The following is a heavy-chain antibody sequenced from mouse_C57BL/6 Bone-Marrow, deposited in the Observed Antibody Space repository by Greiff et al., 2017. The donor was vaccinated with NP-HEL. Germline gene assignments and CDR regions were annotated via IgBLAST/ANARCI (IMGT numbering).Heavy chain of an antibody. Sequence: EVQVVESGGDLVKPGGSLKLSCAASGFTFSSYGMSWVRQTLDKRLEWVATISSGGSYTYYPDSVKGRFTISRDNAKNTLYLQMSSLKSEDTAMYYCARPPTVVAKGYFDVWGTGTTVTVSS. J-gene: IGHJ1*03. D-gene: IGHD1-1*01. V-gene: IGHV5-6*01. CDR3: ARPPTVVAKGYFDV. CDR1: GFTFSSYG. CDR2: ISSGGSYT.